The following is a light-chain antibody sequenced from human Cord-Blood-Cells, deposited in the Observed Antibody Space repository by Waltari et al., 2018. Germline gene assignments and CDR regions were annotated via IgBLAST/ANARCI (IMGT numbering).Light chain of an antibody. Sequence: EIVMTQSPATLSVSPGERATLSCRASQSVSSNLAWYQQKPGQAPRLLIYGASTRATGIPARFSGSGSGTEFTLTISSLQSEDFAVYYCQQYXNWPLXTXXXGTKVEIK. CDR1: QSVSSN. J-gene: IGKJ1*01. CDR2: GAS. CDR3: QQYXNWPLXT. V-gene: IGKV3-15*01.